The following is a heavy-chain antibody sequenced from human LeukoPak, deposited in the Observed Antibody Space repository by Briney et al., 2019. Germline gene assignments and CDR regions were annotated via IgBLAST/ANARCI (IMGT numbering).Heavy chain of an antibody. CDR1: RFTFSDYY. V-gene: IGHV3-11*06. J-gene: IGHJ4*02. CDR3: ARSGDYGDLTYDY. Sequence: GGSLRLSCAASRFTFSDYYMSWIRQAPGKGLEWVSYISSSSSYTNYADSVKGRFTISRDNAKNSLYLQMNSLRSEDTAVYYCARSGDYGDLTYDYWGQGTLVTVSS. D-gene: IGHD4-17*01. CDR2: ISSSSSYT.